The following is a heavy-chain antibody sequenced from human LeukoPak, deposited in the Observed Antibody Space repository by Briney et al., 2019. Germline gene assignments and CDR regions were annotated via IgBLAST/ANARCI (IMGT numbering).Heavy chain of an antibody. CDR3: AKAHRPLGEFDY. CDR2: ISRSGGST. V-gene: IGHV3-23*01. J-gene: IGHJ4*02. Sequence: GGSLRLSCAASGVTFSSYAMTWVRQAPGKGLEWVSAISRSGGSTNYADSVKGRFTISRDNSKNTVYLQMNSLRAEDTAVYYCAKAHRPLGEFDYWGQGTLVTVSS. D-gene: IGHD3-10*01. CDR1: GVTFSSYA.